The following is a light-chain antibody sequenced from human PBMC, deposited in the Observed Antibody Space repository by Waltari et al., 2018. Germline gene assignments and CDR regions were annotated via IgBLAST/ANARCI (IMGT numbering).Light chain of an antibody. CDR1: QSVSRF. V-gene: IGKV3-20*01. CDR3: QKYDRLPAT. CDR2: GAS. Sequence: SCRASQSVSRFLAWYQQKPGQAPRLLIYGASTRATGIPDRFSGSGSGTDFSLTISRLEPEDFAVYYCQKYDRLPATFGQETKVEIK. J-gene: IGKJ1*01.